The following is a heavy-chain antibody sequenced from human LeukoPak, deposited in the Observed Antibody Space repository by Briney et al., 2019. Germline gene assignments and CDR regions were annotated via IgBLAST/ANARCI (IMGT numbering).Heavy chain of an antibody. D-gene: IGHD3-22*01. Sequence: GGSLRLSCAASGFTFSSYAMSWVRQAPGKGLEWVSAISGSGGSTYYADSVKGRFTISRDNSKNTLYLQMNSLRAEDTAVYYCTRDPDSSGYDYYFDYWGQGTLVTVSS. CDR2: ISGSGGST. J-gene: IGHJ4*02. CDR3: TRDPDSSGYDYYFDY. CDR1: GFTFSSYA. V-gene: IGHV3-23*01.